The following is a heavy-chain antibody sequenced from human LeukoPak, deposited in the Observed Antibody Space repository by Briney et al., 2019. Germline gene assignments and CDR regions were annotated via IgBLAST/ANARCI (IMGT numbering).Heavy chain of an antibody. CDR2: ISGSGGST. Sequence: SCKASGGTFSSYAMSWVRQAPGKGLEWVSAISGSGGSTYYADSVRGRFTISRDNSKNTLYLQMNSLRAEDTAVYYCAKWELLGYYFDYWGQGTLVTVSS. V-gene: IGHV3-23*01. D-gene: IGHD1-26*01. CDR1: GGTFSSYA. CDR3: AKWELLGYYFDY. J-gene: IGHJ4*02.